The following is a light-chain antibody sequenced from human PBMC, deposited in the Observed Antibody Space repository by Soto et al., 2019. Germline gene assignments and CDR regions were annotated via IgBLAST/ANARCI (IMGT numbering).Light chain of an antibody. CDR2: KAS. CDR3: QQYNSYKT. CDR1: QSISSW. J-gene: IGKJ1*01. V-gene: IGKV1-5*03. Sequence: DIQMTQSPSTLSASVGDRVTITCRASQSISSWLAWYQQKPGKAPKLLIYKASSLESGVPSRFSGSGSGTEFTLTSSSLQPDEFATYYCQQYNSYKTFGQGTKVEIK.